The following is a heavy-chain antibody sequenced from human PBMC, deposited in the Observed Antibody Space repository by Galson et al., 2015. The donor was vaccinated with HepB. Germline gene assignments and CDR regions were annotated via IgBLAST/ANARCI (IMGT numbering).Heavy chain of an antibody. D-gene: IGHD3-22*01. V-gene: IGHV1-46*03. CDR3: ARERGTYYYDSSGYGYFDY. Sequence: SVKVSCKASGYTFTSYYMHWVRQAPGQGLEWMGIINPSGGSTSYAQKFQGRVTMTRDTSTSTVYMELSSLRSEDTAVYYCARERGTYYYDSSGYGYFDYWGQGTLVTVSS. J-gene: IGHJ4*02. CDR2: INPSGGST. CDR1: GYTFTSYY.